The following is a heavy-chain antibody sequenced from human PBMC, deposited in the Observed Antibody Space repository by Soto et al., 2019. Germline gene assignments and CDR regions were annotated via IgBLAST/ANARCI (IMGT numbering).Heavy chain of an antibody. J-gene: IGHJ4*02. V-gene: IGHV4-4*07. CDR1: GGSISSYY. CDR2: IHTTDGT. Sequence: QVQLQESGPGLVKPSETLSLTCTVSGGSISSYYWSWIRQPAGKGMEWIGRIHTTDGTNYNPSLRSRVTRSIDTSNNQFSLKLSSLTAADTAVYDCSRALSSAAGLYFDFWGQGTLVTVSS. D-gene: IGHD6-13*01. CDR3: SRALSSAAGLYFDF.